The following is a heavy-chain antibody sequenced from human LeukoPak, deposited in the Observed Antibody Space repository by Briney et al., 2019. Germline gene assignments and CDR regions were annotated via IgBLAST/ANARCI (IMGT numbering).Heavy chain of an antibody. CDR2: INTKTGNP. J-gene: IGHJ3*01. Sequence: GASVKVSCKASGYTFTTFGINWLRQAPGQGLERMGWINTKTGNPRYDQGFTGRFVFSLDTSVSTAYLEISSLKAEDTAVYFCAKDPPYTSTWPDALDAWGQGTMVTVSS. V-gene: IGHV7-4-1*02. D-gene: IGHD6-13*01. CDR1: GYTFTTFG. CDR3: AKDPPYTSTWPDALDA.